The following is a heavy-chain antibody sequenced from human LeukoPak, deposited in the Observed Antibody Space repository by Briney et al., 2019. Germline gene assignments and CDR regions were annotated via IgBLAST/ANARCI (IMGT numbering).Heavy chain of an antibody. CDR1: GGSISSISYY. Sequence: SETLSLTCTVSGGSISSISYYWGWVRQPPGKRLEWIANIYYSGSTYYNPSLRTRVTISVDTSKNKFSLNLSSVTAADTAVYYCTRVLGIVPYYFDYWGQGTLVTVSS. CDR2: IYYSGST. CDR3: TRVLGIVPYYFDY. V-gene: IGHV4-39*07. J-gene: IGHJ4*02. D-gene: IGHD2-8*01.